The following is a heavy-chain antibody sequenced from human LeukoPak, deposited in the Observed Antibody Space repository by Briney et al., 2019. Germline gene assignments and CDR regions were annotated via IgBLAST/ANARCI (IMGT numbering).Heavy chain of an antibody. CDR1: GGSISSSNFY. J-gene: IGHJ6*03. V-gene: IGHV4-39*07. Sequence: ASETLSLTCTVSGGSISSSNFYWGWIRQPPGKGLEWIGSIYYSGSTNYNPSLKSRVTISVDTSKNQFSLKLSSVTAADTAVYYCARGRGYSGYDSRRYYYYMDVWGKGTTVTVSS. CDR2: IYYSGST. D-gene: IGHD5-12*01. CDR3: ARGRGYSGYDSRRYYYYMDV.